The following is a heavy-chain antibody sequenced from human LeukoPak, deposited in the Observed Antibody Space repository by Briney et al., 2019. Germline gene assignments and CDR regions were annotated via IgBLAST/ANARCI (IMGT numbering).Heavy chain of an antibody. J-gene: IGHJ4*02. CDR1: GFTFNIYA. V-gene: IGHV3-33*01. CDR2: IWNDGSNK. CDR3: ARWSGSYSDN. Sequence: GGSLRLSCAASGFTFNIYAMHWVRQAPGKGLEWVAVIWNDGSNKYFADSVKGRFTISRDNSKNTLYLQMNSLRAEDTAVYYCARWSGSYSDNWGQGTLVTVSS. D-gene: IGHD1-26*01.